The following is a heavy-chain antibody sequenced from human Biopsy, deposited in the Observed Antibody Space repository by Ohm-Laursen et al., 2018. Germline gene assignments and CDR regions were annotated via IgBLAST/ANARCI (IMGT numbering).Heavy chain of an antibody. CDR1: GFTFSSYV. CDR2: ISGSGSTT. J-gene: IGHJ4*02. CDR3: AKDHCSGGTCYSDGPVFDF. D-gene: IGHD2-15*01. Sequence: SLRLSCAASGFTFSSYVMSWVRQAPGKGLEWVSTISGSGSTTYYADSVKGRFTISRDNSKNTRYLQMNSLRAEDTAVYYCAKDHCSGGTCYSDGPVFDFWGQGTLVTVSS. V-gene: IGHV3-23*01.